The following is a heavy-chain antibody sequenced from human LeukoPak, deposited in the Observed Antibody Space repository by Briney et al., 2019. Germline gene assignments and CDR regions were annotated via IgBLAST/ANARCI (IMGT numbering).Heavy chain of an antibody. CDR1: GFTFSNFG. CDR2: ISGSGSST. J-gene: IGHJ3*02. V-gene: IGHV3-23*01. Sequence: GGSLRLSCAASGFTFSNFGMSWVRQAPGKGLEWVAVISGSGSSTYYAASVRGRFTISRDTSRSTLYLQMNSLRAGDTAVYYCARKMVLEWPSGAFDIRGQGTMVTVSS. D-gene: IGHD3-3*01. CDR3: ARKMVLEWPSGAFDI.